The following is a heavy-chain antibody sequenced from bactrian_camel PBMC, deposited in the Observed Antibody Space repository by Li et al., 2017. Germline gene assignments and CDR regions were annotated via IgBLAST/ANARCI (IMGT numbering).Heavy chain of an antibody. J-gene: IGHJ6*01. CDR2: IAPATGTT. Sequence: VQLVESGGGSVQAGGSLRLSCAASEYPARYMGWFRQAPGKEREGVAAIAPATGTTYYADSVKGRFAISLDNDKKDDKKVVHLQMNSLKPEDTAMYYCAADLGPCQVWGRNLVPRPTTFGYWGQGTQVTVS. CDR3: AADLGPCQVWGRNLVPRPTTFGY. D-gene: IGHD1*01. V-gene: IGHV3S40*01. CDR1: EYPARY.